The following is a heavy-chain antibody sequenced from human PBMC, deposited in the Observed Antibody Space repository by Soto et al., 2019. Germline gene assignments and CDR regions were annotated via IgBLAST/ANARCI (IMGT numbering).Heavy chain of an antibody. CDR2: MTGSGVTM. D-gene: IGHD3-10*01. CDR1: GFTFSGHS. CDR3: ARDGGASTFDFDS. V-gene: IGHV3-48*04. J-gene: IGHJ4*02. Sequence: GGSLRLSCAASGFTFSGHSLNWIRQAPGKGLEWIAYMTGSGVTMYADSVKGRFTISRDNAKNSLYLQMDSLRVEDTVVFYCARDGGASTFDFDSWGQGTLVTVSS.